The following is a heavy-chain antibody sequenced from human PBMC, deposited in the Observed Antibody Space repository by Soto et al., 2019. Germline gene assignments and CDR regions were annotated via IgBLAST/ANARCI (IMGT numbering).Heavy chain of an antibody. D-gene: IGHD6-13*01. J-gene: IGHJ4*02. Sequence: GGSLRLSCAASGFTFSSYGMHWVRQAPGKGLEWVAVISYDGSNKYYADSVKGRFTISRDNSKNTLYLQMNSLRAEDTAVYYCANEGSWYYFDYWGQGTLVTVSS. CDR3: ANEGSWYYFDY. CDR2: ISYDGSNK. V-gene: IGHV3-30*18. CDR1: GFTFSSYG.